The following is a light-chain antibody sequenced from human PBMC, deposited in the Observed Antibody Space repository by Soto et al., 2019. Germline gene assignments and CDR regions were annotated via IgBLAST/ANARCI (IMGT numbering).Light chain of an antibody. CDR3: SSYTSSRGEF. CDR1: SSDVGGYNY. Sequence: QSVLTQPASVSGSPGQSITISCIGTSSDVGGYNYVSWYQQHPGKAPKLMIYDVSNRPSGVSNRFSGSKSGNTASLTISGLQAEDEADYYCSSYTSSRGEFFGTGTKLTVL. J-gene: IGLJ1*01. V-gene: IGLV2-14*01. CDR2: DVS.